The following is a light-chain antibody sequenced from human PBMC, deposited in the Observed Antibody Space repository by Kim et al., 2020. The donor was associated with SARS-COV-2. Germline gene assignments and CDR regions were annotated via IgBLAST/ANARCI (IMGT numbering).Light chain of an antibody. CDR2: DAS. Sequence: SASVRDGVTITCQASQDISNYLNWYQQKPGKAPILFIYDASKLERGVPPRFSGSGSGTDFTFTISSLQPEDIATYYCQQYNNFITFGGGTKVDIK. CDR1: QDISNY. J-gene: IGKJ4*01. CDR3: QQYNNFIT. V-gene: IGKV1-33*01.